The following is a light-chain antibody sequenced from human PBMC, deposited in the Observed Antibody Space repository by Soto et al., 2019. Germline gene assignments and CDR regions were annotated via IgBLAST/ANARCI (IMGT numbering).Light chain of an antibody. Sequence: EILLTQSPVTLSLSAGERASLSCRASQSVSSENLAWYQQKPGQAPRLLIFGASGRATGIPERFSGSGSGTDFSLTISRLEPEDSAVYYCQQYGSSLLTFGGGTKVDI. CDR3: QQYGSSLLT. V-gene: IGKV3-20*01. CDR1: QSVSSEN. J-gene: IGKJ4*01. CDR2: GAS.